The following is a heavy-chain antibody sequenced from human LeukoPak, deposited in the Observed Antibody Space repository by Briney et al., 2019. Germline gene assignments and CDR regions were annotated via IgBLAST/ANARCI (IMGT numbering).Heavy chain of an antibody. CDR1: GFTFSSYW. J-gene: IGHJ4*02. Sequence: GGSLRLSCAASGFTFSSYWMSWVRQAPGKGLEWVANIKQDGSEKYYVDSVKGRFTISRDNAKNSLYLQMNSLRAEDTAVYYCAKVQGQVVPAFDYWGQGTLVTVSS. CDR2: IKQDGSEK. V-gene: IGHV3-7*01. D-gene: IGHD2-2*01. CDR3: AKVQGQVVPAFDY.